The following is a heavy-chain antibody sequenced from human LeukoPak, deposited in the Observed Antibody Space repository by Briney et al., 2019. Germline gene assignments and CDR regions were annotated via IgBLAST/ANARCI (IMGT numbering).Heavy chain of an antibody. D-gene: IGHD2-2*01. J-gene: IGHJ3*02. CDR1: GFTFSDYY. V-gene: IGHV3-30-3*01. CDR3: ARSRLSDAFDI. Sequence: PGGSLRLSCAASGFTFSDYYMSWIRQAPGKGLEWVAVISYDGSNKYYADSVKGRFTISRDNSKNTLYLQMNSLRAEDTAVYYCARSRLSDAFDIWGQGTMVTVSS. CDR2: ISYDGSNK.